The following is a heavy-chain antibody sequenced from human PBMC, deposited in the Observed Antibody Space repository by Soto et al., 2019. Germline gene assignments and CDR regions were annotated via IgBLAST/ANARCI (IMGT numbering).Heavy chain of an antibody. CDR1: GFSLCNARMG. D-gene: IGHD2-21*02. Sequence: QVTLKEAGPVLAQPPETLTLTCTVSGFSLCNARMGVRWSRQPPGKALEWLAHIFSNDEKSYSTSLKSRLTISKDTSKSQVVLTITNMDPVDTATYYCARIGYGGNSNYWGQGTLVTVS. J-gene: IGHJ4*02. V-gene: IGHV2-26*01. CDR2: IFSNDEK. CDR3: ARIGYGGNSNY.